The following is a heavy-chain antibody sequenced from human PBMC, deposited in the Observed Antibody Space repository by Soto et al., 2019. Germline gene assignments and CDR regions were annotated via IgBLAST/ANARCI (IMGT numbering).Heavy chain of an antibody. CDR3: AGDFFDSSDYTTNWFDP. CDR1: GGSFSGYY. J-gene: IGHJ5*02. CDR2: INHTGNA. Sequence: SETLSLTCAVYGGSFSGYYWTWIRQPPGTGLEWIGEINHTGNAYYNPSLKSRVTISVDTSKNQFSLKLTSVTAADAALYYCAGDFFDSSDYTTNWFDPWGQGTLVTVSS. V-gene: IGHV4-34*01. D-gene: IGHD3-22*01.